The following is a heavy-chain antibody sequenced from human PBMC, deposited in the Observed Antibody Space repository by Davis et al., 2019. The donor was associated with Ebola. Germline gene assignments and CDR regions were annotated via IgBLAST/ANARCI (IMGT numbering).Heavy chain of an antibody. J-gene: IGHJ2*01. CDR2: IYTSGTT. D-gene: IGHD6-6*01. CDR1: GDSVSSGSYY. Sequence: SETLSLTCAVSGDSVSSGSYYWSWIRQPAGKGLEWIGHIYTSGTTNYNPSLKSRVTISVDASKNQFSLELTSVTAADTAVYYCARLSGLFSSSSGALFFDLWGRGTLVSVSS. V-gene: IGHV4-61*09. CDR3: ARLSGLFSSSSGALFFDL.